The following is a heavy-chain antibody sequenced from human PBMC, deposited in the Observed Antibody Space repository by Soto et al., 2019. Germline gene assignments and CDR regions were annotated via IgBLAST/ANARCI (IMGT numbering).Heavy chain of an antibody. CDR1: GGSIRSSNW. Sequence: SETLSLTCAVPGGSIRSSNWWSWVRQPPGKGLEWIGEIYHSGSTNYNPSLKSRVTISVDKSKNQFSLKLSSVTAADTAVYYCARGQGFRRYKNFDYWGQGTLVTVSS. CDR2: IYHSGST. V-gene: IGHV4-4*02. CDR3: ARGQGFRRYKNFDY. D-gene: IGHD3-9*01. J-gene: IGHJ4*02.